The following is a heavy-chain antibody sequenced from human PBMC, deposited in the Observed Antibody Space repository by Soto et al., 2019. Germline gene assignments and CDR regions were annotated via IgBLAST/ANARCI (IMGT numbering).Heavy chain of an antibody. CDR2: ISGSGGST. CDR1: GFTFSSYA. J-gene: IGHJ4*02. V-gene: IGHV3-23*01. CDR3: AKGRREGDY. Sequence: EVQLLESGGGLVQPGGSLRLSCAASGFTFSSYAMSWVRQAPGKGLEWVSAISGSGGSTYYAYSVKGRFTISRDNSKNTLYLQMTSLRAEDTAVSDCAKGRREGDYWGQGTLVTVSS.